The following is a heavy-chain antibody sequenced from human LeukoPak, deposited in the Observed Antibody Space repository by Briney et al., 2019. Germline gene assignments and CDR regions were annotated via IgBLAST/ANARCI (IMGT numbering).Heavy chain of an antibody. CDR1: GFPFSSYG. CDR2: IKEDGSDK. CDR3: ARDDGIRTVDY. V-gene: IGHV3-7*01. D-gene: IGHD1-14*01. J-gene: IGHJ4*02. Sequence: GGSLRLSCAASGFPFSSYGMSWVRQAPGKGLEWVANIKEDGSDKYYVDSVKGRFTISRDNAKNSLYLQMNGLRAEDTAVYYCARDDGIRTVDYWGQGTLVTVSS.